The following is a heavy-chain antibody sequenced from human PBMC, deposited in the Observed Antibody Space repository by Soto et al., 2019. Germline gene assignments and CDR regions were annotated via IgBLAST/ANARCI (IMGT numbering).Heavy chain of an antibody. CDR1: GFPFSSYW. Sequence: EVQLVESGGDLVQRGGSLRLSCAASGFPFSSYWMHWVRHTPGKGLDWVARISGDGVTTYYADSETGRFTVSRDNAKNTLSLQISGLRAEDTAVYYCAREYYGLLTGYYTDYWGQGTLVSVSS. D-gene: IGHD3-9*01. CDR3: AREYYGLLTGYYTDY. J-gene: IGHJ4*02. CDR2: ISGDGVTT. V-gene: IGHV3-74*01.